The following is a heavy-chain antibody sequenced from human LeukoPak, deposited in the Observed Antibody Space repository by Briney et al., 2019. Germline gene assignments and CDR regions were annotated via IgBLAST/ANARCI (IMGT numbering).Heavy chain of an antibody. CDR1: GGSISSYY. J-gene: IGHJ5*02. V-gene: IGHV4-4*07. CDR3: ARDPEAGSYRSKDWFDP. Sequence: TSETLSLTCTVSGGSISSYYWSWIRQPAGKGLEWIGRIYTSGSTNYNPSLKSRVTMSVDTSKNQFSLKLSSVTAADTAVYYCARDPEAGSYRSKDWFDPWGQGTLVTVSS. D-gene: IGHD3-16*02. CDR2: IYTSGST.